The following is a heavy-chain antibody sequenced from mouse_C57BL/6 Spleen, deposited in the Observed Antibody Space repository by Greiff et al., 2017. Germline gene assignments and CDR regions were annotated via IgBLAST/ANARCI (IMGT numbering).Heavy chain of an antibody. CDR3: AKWNYGNLFAY. D-gene: IGHD2-1*01. CDR1: GYTFPSYW. V-gene: IGHV1-50*01. Sequence: QVHVKQSGAELVKPGASVKLSCKASGYTFPSYWMQWVKQRPGQGLEWIGEIDPSDSYTNYNQKFKGKATLTVDTSSSTAYMQLSSLASEDSAVYYGAKWNYGNLFAYWGQGTMVTVSA. CDR2: IDPSDSYT. J-gene: IGHJ3*01.